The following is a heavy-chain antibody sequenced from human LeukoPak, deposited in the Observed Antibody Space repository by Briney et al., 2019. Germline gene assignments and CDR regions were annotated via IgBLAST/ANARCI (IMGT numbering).Heavy chain of an antibody. CDR1: GDSISSHY. CDR3: ARRVTVRYYMDV. J-gene: IGHJ6*03. V-gene: IGHV4-34*01. CDR2: INHSGSA. Sequence: PSETLSLTCTVSGDSISSHYWSWIRQPPGKGLEWIGEINHSGSANYNPSLKSRVTISADMSKNQFSLRLTSVTAADTAVYYCARRVTVRYYMDVWGKGTPVIVSS. D-gene: IGHD4-11*01.